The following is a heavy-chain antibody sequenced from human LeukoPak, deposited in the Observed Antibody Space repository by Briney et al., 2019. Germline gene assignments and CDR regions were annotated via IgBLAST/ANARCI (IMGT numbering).Heavy chain of an antibody. CDR3: ARAGGADAFYYDSSGYTLGHYYYMDV. CDR1: GGSISSGDYY. D-gene: IGHD3-22*01. Sequence: SETLSLTCTVSGGSISSGDYYWSWIRQPPGKGLEWIGYIYYSGSTYYNPSLKSRVTISVDTSKNQFSLKLSSVTAADTAVYYCARAGGADAFYYDSSGYTLGHYYYMDVWGKGTTVTVSS. CDR2: IYYSGST. V-gene: IGHV4-30-4*08. J-gene: IGHJ6*03.